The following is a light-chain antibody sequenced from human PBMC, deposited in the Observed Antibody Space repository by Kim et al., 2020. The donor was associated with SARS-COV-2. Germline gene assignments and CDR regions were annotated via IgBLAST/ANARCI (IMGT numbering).Light chain of an antibody. CDR3: NSRDSSGNRV. V-gene: IGLV3-19*01. Sequence: VALGQTVRITCQGDSLRSYYASWYQQKPGPAPVLVIYGKNNRPSGIPDRFSGSSSGNTASLTITGAQAEDEADYYCNSRDSSGNRVFGGGTQLTVL. CDR2: GKN. CDR1: SLRSYY. J-gene: IGLJ2*01.